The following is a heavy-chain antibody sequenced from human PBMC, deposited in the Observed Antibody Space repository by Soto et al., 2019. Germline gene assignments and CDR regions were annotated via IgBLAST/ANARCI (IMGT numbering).Heavy chain of an antibody. V-gene: IGHV5-51*01. CDR1: GYSFTSYW. J-gene: IGHJ6*02. Sequence: RKISCKGSGYSFTSYWIGWVRQMPGKGLEWMGIIYPGGSDTRYSPSFQGQVTISADKSISTAYLQWSSLKASDTAMYYCARHSYDILTGYSTMVVWGQGTTVTVSS. CDR2: IYPGGSDT. D-gene: IGHD3-9*01. CDR3: ARHSYDILTGYSTMVV.